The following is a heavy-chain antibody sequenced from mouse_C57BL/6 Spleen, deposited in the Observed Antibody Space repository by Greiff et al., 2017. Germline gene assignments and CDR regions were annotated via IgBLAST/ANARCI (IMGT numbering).Heavy chain of an antibody. J-gene: IGHJ1*03. CDR3: ARYITTVVAPSHWYFDV. CDR2: IYPRSGNT. CDR1: GYTFTSYG. V-gene: IGHV1-81*01. Sequence: VQLQQSGAELARPGASVKLSCKASGYTFTSYGISWVKQRTGQGLEWIGEIYPRSGNTYYNEKFKGKATLAADKSSSTAYMELRGLTSENPAVYFCARYITTVVAPSHWYFDVWGTGTTVTVSS. D-gene: IGHD1-1*01.